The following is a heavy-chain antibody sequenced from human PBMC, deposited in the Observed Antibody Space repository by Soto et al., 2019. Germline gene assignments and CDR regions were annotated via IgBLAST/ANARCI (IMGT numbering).Heavy chain of an antibody. Sequence: QVQLVESGGGVAQPGRSLRLSCAASGFTFSSYPMHWVRQAPGKGLEWVAIISDDGSQTLYTDSVKGRFTISRDNSKNTLYLQMNSLRLEDTAMYYCVVRDFDYWGQGTLVTVSS. J-gene: IGHJ4*02. CDR1: GFTFSSYP. D-gene: IGHD6-13*01. CDR3: VVRDFDY. CDR2: ISDDGSQT. V-gene: IGHV3-30*04.